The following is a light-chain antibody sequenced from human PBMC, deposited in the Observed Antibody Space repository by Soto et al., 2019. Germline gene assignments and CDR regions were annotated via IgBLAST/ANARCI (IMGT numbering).Light chain of an antibody. CDR2: EVS. CDR1: SSDVGSYNL. CDR3: CSYAGSSSVYV. J-gene: IGLJ1*01. V-gene: IGLV2-23*02. Sequence: QSALTQPASVSGSPGQSITISCTGTSSDVGSYNLVSWYQQHPGKAPKLMIYEVSMRPSGVSNRFSGSKSGNTASLTISGLQAEDEADYYCCSYAGSSSVYVFGTGTKVTVL.